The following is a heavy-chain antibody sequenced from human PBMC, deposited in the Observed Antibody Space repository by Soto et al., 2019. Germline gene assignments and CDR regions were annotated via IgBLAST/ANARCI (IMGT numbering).Heavy chain of an antibody. CDR3: ARGPLVTFSY. J-gene: IGHJ4*02. V-gene: IGHV3-48*02. CDR2: ISSSSSTI. Sequence: GGSLRLSCAASEFTFSSYSMNWVRQAPGKGLEWVSYISSSSSTIYCADSVKGRFTISRDSAKNSLYLQMNSLRDEDTAVYYCARGPLVTFSYWGQGTLVTVSS. CDR1: EFTFSSYS. D-gene: IGHD2-21*02.